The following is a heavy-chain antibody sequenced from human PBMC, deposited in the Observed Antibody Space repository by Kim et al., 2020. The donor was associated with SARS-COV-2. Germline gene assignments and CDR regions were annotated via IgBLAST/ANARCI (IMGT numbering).Heavy chain of an antibody. J-gene: IGHJ3*01. CDR1: GFTFSGST. CDR2: IRSKANSYAS. Sequence: GGSLRLSCAASGFTFSGSTMHWVRQASGKGLEWVGRIRSKANSYASAYAASVKGRFTISRDDSKNTAYLQMNSLKTEDTGVYYCTRVNPIVGGWYDAFDVWGEGTMVTVSS. V-gene: IGHV3-73*01. D-gene: IGHD6-19*01. CDR3: TRVNPIVGGWYDAFDV.